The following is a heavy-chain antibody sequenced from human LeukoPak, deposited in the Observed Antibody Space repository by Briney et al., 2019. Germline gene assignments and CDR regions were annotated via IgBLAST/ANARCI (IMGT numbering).Heavy chain of an antibody. D-gene: IGHD6-6*01. CDR2: INTNTGNP. Sequence: GASVKVSCKASGYTFTTYAMNWVRQAPGQGLEWMGWINTNTGNPTYAQGFTGRFVFSLDTSVSTAYLQISSLKAEDTAVYYCARDPSSSSFLPHYPDYWGQGTLVTVSS. CDR3: ARDPSSSSFLPHYPDY. V-gene: IGHV7-4-1*02. CDR1: GYTFTTYA. J-gene: IGHJ4*02.